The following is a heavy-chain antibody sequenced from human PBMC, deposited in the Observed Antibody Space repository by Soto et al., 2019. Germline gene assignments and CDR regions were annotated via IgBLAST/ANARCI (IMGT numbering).Heavy chain of an antibody. J-gene: IGHJ4*02. CDR2: ISYSGST. V-gene: IGHV4-39*01. Sequence: QLQLQQSGPGLVKPSETLSLTCTVSGGSISSSSYYWGWIRQPPGTGLEWIGSISYSGSTYYNPSLNSRITLSVDTSKNQFSLNLSAVTAADTAVYYCARTLPSLDYWGQGTLVTVSS. CDR3: ARTLPSLDY. D-gene: IGHD2-2*01. CDR1: GGSISSSSYY.